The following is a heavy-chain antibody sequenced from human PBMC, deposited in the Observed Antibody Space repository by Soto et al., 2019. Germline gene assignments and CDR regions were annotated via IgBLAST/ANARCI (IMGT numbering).Heavy chain of an antibody. CDR2: MSYGESKI. V-gene: IGHV3-30*18. Sequence: QVQLVESGGGVVQPGRSLRLSCAGSGFSFSSYAVHWVRQAPGKGLEWVAVMSYGESKINYADSVKGRFTISRDNSKNTFFLQLNGLRPEDTAVYFCAKDRGSGTLRYYGMDVWGQGTTVTVS. CDR3: AKDRGSGTLRYYGMDV. J-gene: IGHJ6*02. CDR1: GFSFSSYA. D-gene: IGHD3-10*01.